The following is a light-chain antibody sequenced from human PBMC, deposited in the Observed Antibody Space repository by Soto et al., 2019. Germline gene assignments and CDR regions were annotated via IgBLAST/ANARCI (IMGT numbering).Light chain of an antibody. CDR3: QQATNFPV. CDR2: AVS. J-gene: IGKJ1*01. CDR1: QGISNW. V-gene: IGKV1-12*01. Sequence: DIQMTQSPSSVSASVGDRVTITCRASQGISNWFAWYQHKPGKAPRLLIYAVSSLKSGVPSRFSGSGSGTDFTLTISSLQPEDVGTYYCQQATNFPVFGQGTKVEIK.